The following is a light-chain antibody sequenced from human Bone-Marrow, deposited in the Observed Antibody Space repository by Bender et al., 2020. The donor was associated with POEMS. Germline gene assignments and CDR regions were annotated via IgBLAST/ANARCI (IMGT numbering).Light chain of an antibody. CDR1: RLGDKY. V-gene: IGLV3-1*01. Sequence: SYELTQSPSLSVSPGQTASITCSGDRLGDKYVSWYQQKTGQSPVLLIYKDDKRPSGIPERVSGSNSGNTATLTISGTQAMDEADYYCQAWDSSTPVFGTGTKVTVL. CDR2: KDD. J-gene: IGLJ1*01. CDR3: QAWDSSTPV.